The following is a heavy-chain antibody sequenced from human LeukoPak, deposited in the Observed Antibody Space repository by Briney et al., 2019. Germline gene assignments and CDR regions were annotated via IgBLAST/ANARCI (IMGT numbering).Heavy chain of an antibody. CDR2: ISSSSSYI. V-gene: IGHV3-21*01. CDR1: GFTFSSYA. CDR3: ATHAYSSDDY. J-gene: IGHJ4*02. D-gene: IGHD6-25*01. Sequence: AGGSLRLSCAASGFTFSSYAMSWVRQAPGKGLEWVSSISSSSSYIYYADSVKGRFTISRDNAKNSLYLQMNSLRAEDTAVYYCATHAYSSDDYWGQGTLVTVSS.